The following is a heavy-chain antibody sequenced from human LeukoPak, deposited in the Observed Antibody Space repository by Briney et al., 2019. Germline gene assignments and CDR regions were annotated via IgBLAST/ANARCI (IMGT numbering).Heavy chain of an antibody. CDR1: GGTFNSYA. D-gene: IGHD3-10*01. CDR2: IIPIFGTA. Sequence: SVKVSFTASGGTFNSYAISWVRQAHGQGLEWMGGIIPIFGTANYAQKFQGRVTITADESTSTAYMELSSLRSEDTAAYYCARGPITMVRGVIPYYFDYWGQGTLVTVSS. J-gene: IGHJ4*02. V-gene: IGHV1-69*13. CDR3: ARGPITMVRGVIPYYFDY.